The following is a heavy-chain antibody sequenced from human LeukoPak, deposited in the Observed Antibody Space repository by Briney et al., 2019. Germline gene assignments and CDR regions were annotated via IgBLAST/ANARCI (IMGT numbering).Heavy chain of an antibody. CDR3: AKARIAAAGTGAFDV. V-gene: IGHV3-23*01. CDR2: VSATYGSA. D-gene: IGHD6-13*01. Sequence: GGTLRLSCAASGFTVSSYGKTWVRQAPRKGLEWVSAVSATYGSAQYAESVKGRFTITRDNSKSSLYLQMNSRRDEDTAVYYCAKARIAAAGTGAFDVWGQGTMVTVSS. J-gene: IGHJ3*01. CDR1: GFTVSSYG.